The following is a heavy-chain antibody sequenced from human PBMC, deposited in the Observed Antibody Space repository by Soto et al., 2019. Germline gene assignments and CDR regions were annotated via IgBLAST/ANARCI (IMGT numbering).Heavy chain of an antibody. Sequence: QVQLVESGGGVVQPGRSLRLSCAASGFTFSSYAMHWVRQAPGKGLEWVAVISYDGSNKYYADSVKGRFTISRDNSKNTLYLQMNSLRAEDTAVYYCARCPDGYNWVAPWATGGQGTLVTVSS. J-gene: IGHJ4*02. CDR3: ARCPDGYNWVAPWAT. V-gene: IGHV3-30-3*01. D-gene: IGHD5-12*01. CDR1: GFTFSSYA. CDR2: ISYDGSNK.